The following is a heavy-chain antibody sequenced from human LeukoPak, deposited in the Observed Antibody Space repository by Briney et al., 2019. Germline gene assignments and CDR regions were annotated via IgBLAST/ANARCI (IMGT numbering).Heavy chain of an antibody. V-gene: IGHV1-69*04. CDR1: GGTFSSYA. D-gene: IGHD3-22*01. CDR2: IIPILGIA. CDR3: ARAPPYYYDSSGYYDDAFDI. Sequence: SVKVSCKASGGTFSSYAISWVRQAPGQGLEWMGRIIPILGIANYAQKSQGRVTITADKSTSTAYMELSSLRSEDTAVYYCARAPPYYYDSSGYYDDAFDIWGQGTMVTVSS. J-gene: IGHJ3*02.